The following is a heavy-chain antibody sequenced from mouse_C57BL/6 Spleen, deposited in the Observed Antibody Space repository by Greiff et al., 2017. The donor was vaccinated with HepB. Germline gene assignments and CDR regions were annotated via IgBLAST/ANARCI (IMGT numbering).Heavy chain of an antibody. V-gene: IGHV1-42*01. Sequence: EVQLQQSGPELVKPGASVQISCKASGYSFTGYYMNWVKQSPEKSLEWIGEINPSTGGTTYNQKFKAKATLTVDKSSSTAYMQLKSLTSEDSAVYYGASSIRTVLGDYWGQGTTLTVSS. D-gene: IGHD1-1*01. CDR1: GYSFTGYY. CDR2: INPSTGGT. CDR3: ASSIRTVLGDY. J-gene: IGHJ2*01.